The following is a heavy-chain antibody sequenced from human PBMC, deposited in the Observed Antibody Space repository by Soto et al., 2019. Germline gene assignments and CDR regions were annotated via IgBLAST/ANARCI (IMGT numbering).Heavy chain of an antibody. J-gene: IGHJ4*02. CDR3: ARDRDNSNWPNFDS. D-gene: IGHD6-13*01. V-gene: IGHV1-69*02. Sequence: KVSCKASGGTFSSYTISWVRQAPGQGLEWMGRVLPFLDITSYSQRFQGRVTITADRSTTTAYMELTSLRSEDTAVYYCARDRDNSNWPNFDSWGQGTLVTVSS. CDR1: GGTFSSYT. CDR2: VLPFLDIT.